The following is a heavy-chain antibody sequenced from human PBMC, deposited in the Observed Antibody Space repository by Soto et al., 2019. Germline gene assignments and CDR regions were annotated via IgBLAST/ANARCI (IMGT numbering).Heavy chain of an antibody. V-gene: IGHV3-74*01. CDR2: ICRDGSAI. J-gene: IGHJ3*02. D-gene: IGHD3-10*01. CDR1: GFTFSTYC. Sequence: GGSLRLSCAASGFTFSTYCMHWVRQTPGTGLVGVSRICRDGSAIDYADSVKGRFTISRDNAKNSLYLQMNSLRAEDTAVYYCARGLPYYYGSGSRFDAFEIWGQGTMVTVSS. CDR3: ARGLPYYYGSGSRFDAFEI.